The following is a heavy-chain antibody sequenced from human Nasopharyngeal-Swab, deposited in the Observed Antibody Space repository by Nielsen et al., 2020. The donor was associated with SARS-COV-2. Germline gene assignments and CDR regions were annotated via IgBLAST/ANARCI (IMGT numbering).Heavy chain of an antibody. CDR1: GFTFSDRY. Sequence: GESLKISCAASGFTFSDRYMIWIRQAPGKGLEWISYISSSGSSINYADSVKGRFTISRDNARNSLYLQMNSLRAEDTAVYYCARRAGYCSGGSDCYYFDPWGQGTLVTVSS. V-gene: IGHV3-11*01. CDR3: ARRAGYCSGGSDCYYFDP. D-gene: IGHD2-15*01. CDR2: ISSSGSSI. J-gene: IGHJ4*02.